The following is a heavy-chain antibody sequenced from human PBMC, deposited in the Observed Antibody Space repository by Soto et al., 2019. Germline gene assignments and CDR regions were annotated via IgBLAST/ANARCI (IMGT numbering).Heavy chain of an antibody. V-gene: IGHV1-18*01. J-gene: IGHJ4*02. Sequence: QVQLVQGAEVKKPGASVKVSCKASGYTFTSYGISWVRQAPGQGLEWMGWISAYNGNTNYAQKLQGRVTMTTDTSTRTAYMELRSLRSDDTAVYYCARDAAVGLFDYWGQGTLVTVSS. CDR1: GYTFTSYG. D-gene: IGHD1-26*01. CDR2: ISAYNGNT. CDR3: ARDAAVGLFDY.